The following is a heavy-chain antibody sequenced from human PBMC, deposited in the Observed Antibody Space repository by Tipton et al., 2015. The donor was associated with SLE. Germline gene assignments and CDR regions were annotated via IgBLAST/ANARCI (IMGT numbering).Heavy chain of an antibody. CDR2: IYYSGST. CDR3: ASARVGATDAFDI. CDR1: GGSISSYY. J-gene: IGHJ3*02. D-gene: IGHD1-26*01. Sequence: PGLVKPSETLSLTCTVSGGSISSYYWSWIRQPPGKGLEWIGYIYYSGSTNYNPSLKSRVTISVDTSKNQFSLKLSSVTAADTAGYYCASARVGATDAFDIWGQGTMVTVSS. V-gene: IGHV4-59*08.